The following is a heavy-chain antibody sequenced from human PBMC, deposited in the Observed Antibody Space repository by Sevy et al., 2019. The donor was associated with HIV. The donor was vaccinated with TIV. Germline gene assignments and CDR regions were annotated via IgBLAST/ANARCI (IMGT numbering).Heavy chain of an antibody. CDR2: IYPGDSDT. D-gene: IGHD3-9*01. V-gene: IGHV5-51*01. CDR3: ARGPQYYDILSGSGLGDYYYMDV. J-gene: IGHJ6*03. Sequence: GESLKISCKGSGYSFTSYWIGWVRQMPGKGLEWMGIIYPGDSDTRYSPSFQGQVTISADKSISTAYLQWSSLKASDTAMYYCARGPQYYDILSGSGLGDYYYMDVWGKGTTVTVSS. CDR1: GYSFTSYW.